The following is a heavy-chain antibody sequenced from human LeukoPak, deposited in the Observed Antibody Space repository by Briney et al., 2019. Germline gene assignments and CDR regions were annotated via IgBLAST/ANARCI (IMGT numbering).Heavy chain of an antibody. Sequence: ASVKVSCKASGYTFTSYPISWVRQAPGQGLEWMGWTSAYNGNTNSAQILQGRVTMTTDTSTSTAYMELRSLRSDDTAVYYCARSGVGYFYDSSGYYPLDYWGQGTLVTVSS. V-gene: IGHV1-18*01. J-gene: IGHJ4*02. CDR1: GYTFTSYP. CDR2: TSAYNGNT. CDR3: ARSGVGYFYDSSGYYPLDY. D-gene: IGHD3-22*01.